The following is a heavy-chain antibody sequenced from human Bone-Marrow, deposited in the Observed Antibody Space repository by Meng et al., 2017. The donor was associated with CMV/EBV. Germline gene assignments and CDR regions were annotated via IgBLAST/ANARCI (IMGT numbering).Heavy chain of an antibody. V-gene: IGHV3-53*01. CDR1: GFTFSSYA. CDR3: ARAGYSNEFDY. J-gene: IGHJ4*02. Sequence: GGSRLSCAASGFTFSSYAMSWVRQAPGKGLEWVSVIYSGGSTYYADSVKGRFTISRDNSKNTLYLQMNSLRAEDTAVYYCARAGYSNEFDYWGQGTLVTVSS. D-gene: IGHD4-11*01. CDR2: IYSGGST.